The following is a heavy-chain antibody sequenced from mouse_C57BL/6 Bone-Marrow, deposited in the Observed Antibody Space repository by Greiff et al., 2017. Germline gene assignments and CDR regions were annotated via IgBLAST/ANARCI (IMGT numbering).Heavy chain of an antibody. J-gene: IGHJ4*01. Sequence: VQLQQSGAELVRPGASVKLSCTASGFNIKDDYMHWVKQRPEQGLEWIGWIDPENGDTEYASKFQGKATITADTSSNTAYLQLSSLTSEDTAVYYCTPDYYGSSYDYAMDYWGQGTSVTVSS. V-gene: IGHV14-4*01. CDR2: IDPENGDT. D-gene: IGHD1-1*01. CDR1: GFNIKDDY. CDR3: TPDYYGSSYDYAMDY.